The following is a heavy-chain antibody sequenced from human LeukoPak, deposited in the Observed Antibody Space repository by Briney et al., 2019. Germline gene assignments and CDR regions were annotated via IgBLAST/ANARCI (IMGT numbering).Heavy chain of an antibody. V-gene: IGHV3-30-3*01. CDR2: ISYNGSNK. CDR1: GFTFSSYA. J-gene: IGHJ4*02. D-gene: IGHD7-27*01. CDR3: ARVSGDNY. Sequence: GGSLRLSCAASGFTFSSYAMHWVRQAPGKGLEWVAVISYNGSNKYYADSVKGRFTISRDNSKNTLYLQMNSLRAEDTAAYYCARVSGDNYWGQGTLVTVSS.